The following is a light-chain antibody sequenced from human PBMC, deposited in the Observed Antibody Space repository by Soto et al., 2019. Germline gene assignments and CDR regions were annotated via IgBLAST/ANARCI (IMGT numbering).Light chain of an antibody. Sequence: QSALTQPASVSGSPGQSITISCTGSSSDVGSYNLVSWYQQHPGKAPKFIIYEVSKRPSGVSNRFSGSKSGNTASLTISGLQPEDEANYYCSSYAGSNTLVFGGGTKLTVL. CDR1: SSDVGSYNL. J-gene: IGLJ2*01. CDR3: SSYAGSNTLV. CDR2: EVS. V-gene: IGLV2-23*02.